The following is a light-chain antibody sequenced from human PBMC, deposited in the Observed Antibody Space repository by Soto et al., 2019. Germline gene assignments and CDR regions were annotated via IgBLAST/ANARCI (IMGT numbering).Light chain of an antibody. Sequence: DIVMTQSPDSLAVSLGERATINCKSSQSVLYSSNNKNYLAWYQQKPGQPPNLLIYWASTRESGVPDRFSGSGSGTDFTLTISSLQADDVAVYYCQQYYSTPITFGQGTRLEIK. CDR1: QSVLYSSNNKNY. CDR2: WAS. CDR3: QQYYSTPIT. V-gene: IGKV4-1*01. J-gene: IGKJ5*01.